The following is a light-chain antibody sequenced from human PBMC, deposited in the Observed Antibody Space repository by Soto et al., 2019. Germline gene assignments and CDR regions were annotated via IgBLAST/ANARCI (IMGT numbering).Light chain of an antibody. V-gene: IGKV1-39*01. CDR1: QSISYY. CDR2: TTS. Sequence: DIQMTQSPSSLSASVGDRVTITCRASQSISYYLNWYQQKPGRAPRLLIYTTSSLQSGVPSKFSGSASGTDFTLTISSLQPEDFATYYCQQSYTTPWTFGQRTKVEIK. J-gene: IGKJ1*01. CDR3: QQSYTTPWT.